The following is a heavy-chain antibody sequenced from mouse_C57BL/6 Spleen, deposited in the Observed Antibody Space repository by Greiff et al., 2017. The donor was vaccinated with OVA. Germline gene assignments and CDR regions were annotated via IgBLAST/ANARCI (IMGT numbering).Heavy chain of an antibody. CDR2: INPINGGT. Sequence: EVQLQESGPELVKPGASVKMSCKASGYTFTDYNMPWVKQSHGKSLEWIGYINPINGGTSYNQKFKGKATLTVNKSSSTAYMELRSLTSEDSAVYYCVPMYFDVWGTGTTVTVSS. CDR3: VPMYFDV. J-gene: IGHJ1*03. CDR1: GYTFTDYN. V-gene: IGHV1-22*01.